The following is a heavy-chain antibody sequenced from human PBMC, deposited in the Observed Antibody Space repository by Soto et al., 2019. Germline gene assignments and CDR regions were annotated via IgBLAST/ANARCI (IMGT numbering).Heavy chain of an antibody. Sequence: GGAVRLSCATSGFTFSDHYMDWLRQAPGKGLEWVGRTRNKANSYTTEYAASVKGRFTVARDHSENSLYLQMTSLRTEDTAVYYCARSRLGTPHTAFDSWAQGPLVTVSS. CDR3: ARSRLGTPHTAFDS. CDR1: GFTFSDHY. D-gene: IGHD3-16*01. V-gene: IGHV3-72*01. J-gene: IGHJ5*01. CDR2: TRNKANSYTT.